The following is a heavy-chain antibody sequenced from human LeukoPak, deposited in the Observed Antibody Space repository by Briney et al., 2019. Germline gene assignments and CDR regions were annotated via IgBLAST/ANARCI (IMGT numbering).Heavy chain of an antibody. Sequence: GGSLRLSCVASGFTFSSYWMSWVRQAPGKGLEWVANIKQDGSEKYYVDSVKGRFTISRDNAKNSLYLQMNSLRAEDTAVYYCARGHYGQDYWGQGTLVTVSS. D-gene: IGHD4-17*01. J-gene: IGHJ4*02. CDR1: GFTFSSYW. CDR2: IKQDGSEK. CDR3: ARGHYGQDY. V-gene: IGHV3-7*03.